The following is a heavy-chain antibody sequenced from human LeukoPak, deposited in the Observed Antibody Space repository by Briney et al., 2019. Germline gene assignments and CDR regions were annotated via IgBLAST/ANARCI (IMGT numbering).Heavy chain of an antibody. J-gene: IGHJ5*02. Sequence: TSETLSLTCTVSGGSISSYYWSWIRQPPGKGLEWIGYIYYSGSTNYNPSLKSRVTISVDTSKTHFSLKLSSVTAEDTAVYYCARTGSAWYYDFWSGPNWFDPWGQGTLVTVSS. CDR1: GGSISSYY. CDR3: ARTGSAWYYDFWSGPNWFDP. CDR2: IYYSGST. D-gene: IGHD3-3*01. V-gene: IGHV4-59*01.